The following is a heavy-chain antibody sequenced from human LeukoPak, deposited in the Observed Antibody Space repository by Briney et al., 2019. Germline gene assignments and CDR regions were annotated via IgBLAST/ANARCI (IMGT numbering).Heavy chain of an antibody. Sequence: ASVKVSCKASGYTFTSYDINWVRQATAQGLEWMGWMNTNSGNRGYAQKFQVRVTMTRNTSISTAYMELSRQRSDDTGVYYCARGYYDSSGYYGYWGQGTLVTVSS. CDR2: MNTNSGNR. CDR1: GYTFTSYD. J-gene: IGHJ4*01. V-gene: IGHV1-8*01. CDR3: ARGYYDSSGYYGY. D-gene: IGHD3-22*01.